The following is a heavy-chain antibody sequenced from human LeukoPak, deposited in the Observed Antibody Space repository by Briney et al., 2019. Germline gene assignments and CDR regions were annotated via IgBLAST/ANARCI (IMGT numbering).Heavy chain of an antibody. V-gene: IGHV3-30*04. D-gene: IGHD3-9*01. J-gene: IGHJ4*02. CDR1: GFTFSSYA. CDR2: ISYDGSNK. CDR3: ASGSVRYFDWLFSSGFDY. Sequence: GGSLRLSCAASGFTFSSYAMHWVRQAPGKGLEWVAVISYDGSNKYYADSVKGRFTISRDNSKNTLYLQMNSLRAEDTAVYYCASGSVRYFDWLFSSGFDYWGQGTLVTVSS.